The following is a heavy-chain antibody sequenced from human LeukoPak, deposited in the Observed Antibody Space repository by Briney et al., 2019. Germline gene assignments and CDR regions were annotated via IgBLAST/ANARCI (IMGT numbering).Heavy chain of an antibody. CDR1: GFIFSRYS. CDR2: ISSSSSYI. CDR3: AAGGAVAGTFY. V-gene: IGHV3-21*01. Sequence: GGSVRLSRAASGFIFSRYSMDWVRQPRGKGLAGVSSISSSSSYIYYADSVKGRFTMSRDNAKNSLYLQMNSRRAEYTAVYYCAAGGAVAGTFYWGQGTLVTVSS. D-gene: IGHD6-19*01. J-gene: IGHJ4*02.